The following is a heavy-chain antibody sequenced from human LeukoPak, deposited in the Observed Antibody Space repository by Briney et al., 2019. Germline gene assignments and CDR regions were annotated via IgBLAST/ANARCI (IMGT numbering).Heavy chain of an antibody. CDR3: ARDADGVLVAXIFDX. J-gene: IGHJ4*01. Sequence: GGSLRLSCAASGFTFSSYSMNWVRQAPGKGLEWVSSISSSSSYIYYADSVKGRFPISRDNAKNSLYLQMNSLRAEDTAVYYCARDADGVLVAXIFDXWXXXTLVTVS. V-gene: IGHV3-21*01. CDR2: ISSSSSYI. CDR1: GFTFSSYS. D-gene: IGHD2-21*01.